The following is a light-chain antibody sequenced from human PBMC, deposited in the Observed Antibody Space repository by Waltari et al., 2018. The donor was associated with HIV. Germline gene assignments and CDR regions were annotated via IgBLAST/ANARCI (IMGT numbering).Light chain of an antibody. CDR1: QSVSSSY. CDR2: GAS. V-gene: IGKV3-20*01. CDR3: QQYGSSPFT. Sequence: EIVLTQSPGTLSLSPGETATLSCRASQSVSSSYLAWYQQKPGQPPRLLIYGASSRATGIPDRFSGSGSGTDFTLTISRLEPEDFAVFYCQQYGSSPFTFGPGTKVDI. J-gene: IGKJ3*01.